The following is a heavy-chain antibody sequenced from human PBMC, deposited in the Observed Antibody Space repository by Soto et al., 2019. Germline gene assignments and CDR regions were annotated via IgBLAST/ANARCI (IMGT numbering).Heavy chain of an antibody. CDR3: ARHVYDYVWGSYRSNWFDT. J-gene: IGHJ5*02. CDR1: GGSVSSGSYY. CDR2: IYYSGST. D-gene: IGHD3-16*02. V-gene: IGHV4-61*01. Sequence: SETLSLTCTVSGGSVSSGSYYWSWIRQPPGKGLEWIGYIYYSGSTNYNPSLKSRVTISVDTSKNQFSLKLSSVTAADTAVYYCARHVYDYVWGSYRSNWFDTWGQGTLVTVSS.